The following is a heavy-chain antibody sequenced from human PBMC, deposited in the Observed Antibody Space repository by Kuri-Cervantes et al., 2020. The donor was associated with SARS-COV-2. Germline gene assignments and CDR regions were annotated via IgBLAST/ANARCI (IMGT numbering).Heavy chain of an antibody. CDR2: IYTSGST. Sequence: GSLRLSCTVSGGSISSYYWSWIRQPAGKGLEWIGRIYTSGSTNYNPSLKSRVTISVDTSKNQFSLKLSSVTAADTAVYYCARDECSYYYYMDVWGKGTTVTVSS. D-gene: IGHD3-10*02. J-gene: IGHJ6*03. V-gene: IGHV4-4*07. CDR1: GGSISSYY. CDR3: ARDECSYYYYMDV.